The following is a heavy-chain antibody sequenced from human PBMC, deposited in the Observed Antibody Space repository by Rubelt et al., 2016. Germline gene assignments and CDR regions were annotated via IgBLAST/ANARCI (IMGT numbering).Heavy chain of an antibody. J-gene: IGHJ4*02. V-gene: IGHV4-39*07. CDR3: ARLRGYGED. CDR2: IFHSGSN. Sequence: HLQVQESGPGLVKPSETLSLTCTISGDSISSSGYYWGWIRQPPGKGLEWIGSIFHSGSNYDNPSLKSRVTRSVDTSKNQFSLILNSVNAADTAVYYCARLRGYGEDWGQGTLVTVSS. D-gene: IGHD4/OR15-4a*01. CDR1: GDSISSSGYY.